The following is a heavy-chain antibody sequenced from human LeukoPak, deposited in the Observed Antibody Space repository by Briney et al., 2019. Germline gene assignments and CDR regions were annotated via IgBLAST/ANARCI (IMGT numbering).Heavy chain of an antibody. J-gene: IGHJ4*02. CDR2: ISSSGSTI. D-gene: IGHD6-19*01. Sequence: GGSLRLSCTASGFTFGDYAMSWIRQAPGKGLEWVSYISSSGSTIYYADSVKGRFTISRDNAKNSLYLQMNSLRAEDTAVYYCAREGSYSSQWLHYWGQGTLVTVSS. CDR1: GFTFGDYA. V-gene: IGHV3-11*04. CDR3: AREGSYSSQWLHY.